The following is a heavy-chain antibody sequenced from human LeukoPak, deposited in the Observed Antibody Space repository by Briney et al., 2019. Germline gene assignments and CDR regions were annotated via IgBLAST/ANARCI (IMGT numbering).Heavy chain of an antibody. CDR1: GGSFSGYY. V-gene: IGHV4-34*01. CDR3: ARGREWFSRDFDY. J-gene: IGHJ4*02. D-gene: IGHD3-3*01. Sequence: PSETLSLTCAVYGGSFSGYYWSWIRQPPGKGLEWIGEINHSGSTNYNPSLKSRVTISVDTSKNQFSLKLSSVTAADTAVYYCARGREWFSRDFDYWGQGTLVTVSS. CDR2: INHSGST.